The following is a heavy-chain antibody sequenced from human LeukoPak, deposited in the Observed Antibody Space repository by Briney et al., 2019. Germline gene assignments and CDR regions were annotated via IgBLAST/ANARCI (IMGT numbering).Heavy chain of an antibody. CDR2: ISGSGGST. Sequence: GGSLRLSCAASGFTFSSYAMSWVRQAPGKGLGWVSAISGSGGSTYYADSVKGRFTISRDNSKNTLYLQMNSLRAEDTAVYYCAKDLGYCSGGSCPQGWFDPWGQGTLVTVSS. V-gene: IGHV3-23*01. D-gene: IGHD2-15*01. CDR3: AKDLGYCSGGSCPQGWFDP. CDR1: GFTFSSYA. J-gene: IGHJ5*02.